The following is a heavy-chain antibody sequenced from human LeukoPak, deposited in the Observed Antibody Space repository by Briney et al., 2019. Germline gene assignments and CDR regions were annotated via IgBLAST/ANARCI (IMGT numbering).Heavy chain of an antibody. CDR1: GFTFSGYV. CDR3: AKGSGSYRPYYFDY. CDR2: MSGGGDST. V-gene: IGHV3-23*01. Sequence: PGGSLRLSCAGSGFTFSGYVMSWVRQAPGKGLEWVSAMSGGGDSTYDADSVKGRFTISRDNSKNTLYLQMNSLRAEDTAVYYCAKGSGSYRPYYFDYWGQRTLVIVSS. J-gene: IGHJ4*02. D-gene: IGHD3-10*01.